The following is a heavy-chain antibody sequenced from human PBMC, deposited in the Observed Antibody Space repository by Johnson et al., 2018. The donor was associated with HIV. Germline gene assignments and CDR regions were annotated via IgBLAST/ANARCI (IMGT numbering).Heavy chain of an antibody. J-gene: IGHJ3*02. CDR2: ISYDGSDK. CDR3: AKALLGYCTGGVCYTRIAAAGDAFDI. D-gene: IGHD2-8*02. Sequence: QVQLVESGGGVVQPGRSLRLSCAASGFTFSSYAMHWVRQAPAKGLEWVAAISYDGSDKDHADSVKGRFTITRDSSKNTLYLQMNSLRAEDTAVYYCAKALLGYCTGGVCYTRIAAAGDAFDIWGQGTMVTVSS. CDR1: GFTFSSYA. V-gene: IGHV3-30*04.